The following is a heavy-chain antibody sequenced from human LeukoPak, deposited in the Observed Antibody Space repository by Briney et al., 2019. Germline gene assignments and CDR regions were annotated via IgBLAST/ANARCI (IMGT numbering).Heavy chain of an antibody. CDR1: GFNFSDYG. V-gene: IGHV3-30*18. CDR2: ISFDGNNK. Sequence: GRSLRLSCAASGFNFSDYGIHWVRQAPGKGLEWVAVISFDGNNKYYADSVKGRFTISRDNSKSTMYLQMNSLRVEDTALYYCAKGDRGGIFDPFESWGQGTLVTVSS. D-gene: IGHD3-3*01. J-gene: IGHJ4*02. CDR3: AKGDRGGIFDPFES.